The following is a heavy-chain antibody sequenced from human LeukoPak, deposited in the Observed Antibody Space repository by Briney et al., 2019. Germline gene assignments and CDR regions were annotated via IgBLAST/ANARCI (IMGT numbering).Heavy chain of an antibody. J-gene: IGHJ4*02. V-gene: IGHV3-23*01. CDR2: ISGSGGST. CDR3: AKAPWYSSGYNY. Sequence: GGSLRLSCAASGFTVSSNYMSWVRQAPGKGLEWVSAISGSGGSTYYADSVKGRFTISRDNSKNTLYLQMNSLRAEDTAVNYCAKAPWYSSGYNYWGQGTLVTVSS. D-gene: IGHD6-19*01. CDR1: GFTVSSNY.